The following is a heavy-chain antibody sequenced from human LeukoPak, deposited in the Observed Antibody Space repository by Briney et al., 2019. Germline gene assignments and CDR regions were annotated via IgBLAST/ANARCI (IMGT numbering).Heavy chain of an antibody. J-gene: IGHJ4*02. CDR3: TRDPSEASRPYYFDY. CDR1: GITFNNYG. CDR2: ISSSSSYI. V-gene: IGHV3-21*01. Sequence: PGGSLRLSCAASGITFNNYGLNWVRQAPGKGLEWVSFISSSSSYIYYADSVKGRFTISRDNAKNSLHLQMNSLRAEDTAVYYCTRDPSEASRPYYFDYWGQGILVTVSS. D-gene: IGHD6-25*01.